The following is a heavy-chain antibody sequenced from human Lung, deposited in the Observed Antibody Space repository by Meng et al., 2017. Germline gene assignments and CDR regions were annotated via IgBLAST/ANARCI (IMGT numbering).Heavy chain of an antibody. Sequence: VNLQESGPGLVQPSQTLSLTCTVSGGSISSSNYYWSWIRQPPGKGLEWSGHIYNSGSTYYNPSIKSRITISVDTSKNQFSLKLSSVTAADTAVYYCARGQKGYFDLWGRGTLVTVSS. CDR1: GGSISSSNYY. J-gene: IGHJ2*01. CDR3: ARGQKGYFDL. CDR2: IYNSGST. V-gene: IGHV4-30-4*01.